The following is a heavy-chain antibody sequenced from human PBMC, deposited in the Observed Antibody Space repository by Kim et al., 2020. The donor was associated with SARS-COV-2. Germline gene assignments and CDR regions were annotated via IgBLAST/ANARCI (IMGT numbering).Heavy chain of an antibody. V-gene: IGHV3-33*05. Sequence: GGSLRLSCAASGFTFSSYGMHWVRQAPGKGLEWVAVISYDGSNKYYADSVKGRFTISRDNSKNTLYLQMNSLRAEDTAGYYCASSFRGVTPFDPWGQGTLVTVSS. CDR2: ISYDGSNK. CDR3: ASSFRGVTPFDP. CDR1: GFTFSSYG. J-gene: IGHJ5*02. D-gene: IGHD3-10*01.